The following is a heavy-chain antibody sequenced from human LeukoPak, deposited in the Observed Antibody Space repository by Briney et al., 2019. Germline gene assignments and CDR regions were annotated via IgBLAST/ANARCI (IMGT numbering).Heavy chain of an antibody. CDR2: INHSGST. V-gene: IGHV4-34*01. Sequence: SETLSLTCAVYGGSFSGYYWSWIRQPPGKGLEWIGEINHSGSTNYNPPLKSRVTISVDTSKNQFSLKLSSVTAGDTAVYYCARKDGHSIVDYGGKGTLVTVS. CDR1: GGSFSGYY. CDR3: ARKDGHSIVDY. D-gene: IGHD5-24*01. J-gene: IGHJ4*02.